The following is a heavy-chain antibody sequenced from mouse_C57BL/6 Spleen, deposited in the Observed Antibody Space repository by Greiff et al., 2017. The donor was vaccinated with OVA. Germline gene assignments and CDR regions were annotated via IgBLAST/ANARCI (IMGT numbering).Heavy chain of an antibody. V-gene: IGHV1-18*01. Sequence: EVKLQESGPELVKPGASVKIPCKASGYTFTDYNMDWVKQSHGKSLEWIGDINPNNGGTIYNQKFKGKATLTVDKSSSTAYMELRSLTSEDTAVYYCARGGLRIYAMDYWGQGTSVTVSS. CDR3: ARGGLRIYAMDY. J-gene: IGHJ4*01. CDR1: GYTFTDYN. D-gene: IGHD2-4*01. CDR2: INPNNGGT.